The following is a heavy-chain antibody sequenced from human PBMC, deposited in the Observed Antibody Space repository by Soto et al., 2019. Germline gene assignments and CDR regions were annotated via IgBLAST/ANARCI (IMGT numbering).Heavy chain of an antibody. V-gene: IGHV4-61*01. D-gene: IGHD5-12*01. J-gene: IGHJ4*02. Sequence: QVQLQESGPGLVKPSETLSLTCTVSDGSVSSGSYYWTWMRQHPGKGLEWIGYIYSSGSTLYNPSLKSRLIISADTSMNQFSLKLSSVTAADTAVYYCARASLALFHSRGQGTLVTVSS. CDR1: DGSVSSGSYY. CDR3: ARASLALFHS. CDR2: IYSSGST.